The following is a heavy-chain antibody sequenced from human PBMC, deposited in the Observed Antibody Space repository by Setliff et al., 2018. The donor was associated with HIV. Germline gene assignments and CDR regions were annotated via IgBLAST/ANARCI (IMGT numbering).Heavy chain of an antibody. D-gene: IGHD3-10*01. Sequence: PGESLKISCQASGYSFTTLWIAWVRQMPGKGLEWMGMVFPDDSDTRYSPSFQGQVCMSADKSINTAYLQWSSLKASDTAVYYCARSMGFKATTRLDFWGPGTLVTVSS. CDR1: GYSFTTLW. J-gene: IGHJ4*02. V-gene: IGHV5-51*01. CDR3: ARSMGFKATTRLDF. CDR2: VFPDDSDT.